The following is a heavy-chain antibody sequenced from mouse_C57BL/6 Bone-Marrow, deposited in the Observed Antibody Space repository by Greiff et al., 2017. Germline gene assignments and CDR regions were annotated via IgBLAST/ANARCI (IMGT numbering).Heavy chain of an antibody. J-gene: IGHJ3*01. CDR3: ARFYDGYYGFAY. CDR1: GYTFTSYW. Sequence: QVQLKQPGAELVKPGASVKLSCKASGYTFTSYWMHWVKQRPGQGLEWIGMIHPNSGSTNYNEKFKSKATLTVDKSSSTAYMQLSSLTSEDSAVYCCARFYDGYYGFAYWGQGTLVTVSA. CDR2: IHPNSGST. D-gene: IGHD2-3*01. V-gene: IGHV1-64*01.